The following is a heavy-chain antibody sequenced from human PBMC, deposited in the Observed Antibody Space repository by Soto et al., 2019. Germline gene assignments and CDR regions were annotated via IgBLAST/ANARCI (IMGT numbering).Heavy chain of an antibody. CDR3: ARQAYRSSWYWDWFDP. J-gene: IGHJ5*02. Sequence: GESLKISCKGSGYSFTSYWIGWVRQMPGKGLEWMGIIYPGDSDTRYSPSFQGQVTISADKSISTAYLQWSSLKASDTAMYYCARQAYRSSWYWDWFDPWGQGTLVTVSS. CDR2: IYPGDSDT. D-gene: IGHD6-13*01. V-gene: IGHV5-51*01. CDR1: GYSFTSYW.